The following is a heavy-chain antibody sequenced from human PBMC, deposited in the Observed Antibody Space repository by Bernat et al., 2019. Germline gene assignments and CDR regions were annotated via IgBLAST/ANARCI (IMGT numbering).Heavy chain of an antibody. D-gene: IGHD6-13*01. V-gene: IGHV1-8*01. J-gene: IGHJ4*02. CDR3: ARDMESSSWYPTIDY. CDR1: GYTFTSYD. Sequence: QVQLVQSGAEVKKPGASVKVSCKASGYTFTSYDINWVRQATGQGLEWMGWMNPNSGNTGYAQKLQGRVTMTTDTSTSTAYMELRSLRSDDTAVYYCARDMESSSWYPTIDYWGQGTLVTVSS. CDR2: MNPNSGNT.